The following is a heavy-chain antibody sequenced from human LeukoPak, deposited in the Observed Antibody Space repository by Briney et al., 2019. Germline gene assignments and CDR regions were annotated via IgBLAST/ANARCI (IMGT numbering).Heavy chain of an antibody. V-gene: IGHV1-45*02. CDR2: ITPFNGNT. CDR1: GYTVTYRY. CDR3: ASDITMVRGATIDY. D-gene: IGHD3-10*01. Sequence: ASVKVSCKASGYTVTYRYLHWVRQAPGQALEWMGWITPFNGNTNYAQKFQDRVTITRDRSMSTAYMELSSLRSEDTAMYYCASDITMVRGATIDYWGQGTLVTVSS. J-gene: IGHJ4*02.